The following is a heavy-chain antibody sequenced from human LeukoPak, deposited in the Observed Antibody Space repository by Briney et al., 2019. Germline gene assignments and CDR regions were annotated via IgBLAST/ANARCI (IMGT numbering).Heavy chain of an antibody. V-gene: IGHV4-59*08. CDR3: ARLSNYGILTGNSWFDY. Sequence: SETLSLTCTVSGDSITSYYWTWIRQPPGKALEWIGYIYYSGPTNYSPSLKSRVTISLDKSKTQFFLKLSSVAAADTAVYYCARLSNYGILTGNSWFDYWGQGTLVTVSS. J-gene: IGHJ5*01. CDR1: GDSITSYY. D-gene: IGHD3-9*01. CDR2: IYYSGPT.